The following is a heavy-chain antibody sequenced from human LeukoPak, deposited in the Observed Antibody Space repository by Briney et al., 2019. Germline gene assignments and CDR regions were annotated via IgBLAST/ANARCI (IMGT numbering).Heavy chain of an antibody. CDR3: ARAERLGPFDY. CDR1: GFTFSDYY. D-gene: IGHD1-14*01. J-gene: IGHJ4*02. V-gene: IGHV3-72*01. CDR2: IKNRAESYTP. Sequence: GGSLRLSCVVSGFTFSDYYMDWVRQAPGKGLEWVGRIKNRAESYTPEYAASVKGRFTISRDESKKSMYLQMNSLKTEDTAVYYCARAERLGPFDYWGQGTLVTVSS.